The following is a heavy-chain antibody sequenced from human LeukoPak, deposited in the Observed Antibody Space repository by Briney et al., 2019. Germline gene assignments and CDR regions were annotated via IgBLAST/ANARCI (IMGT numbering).Heavy chain of an antibody. V-gene: IGHV3-7*01. CDR1: EFPFSGYW. Sequence: PGGSLRLSCVASEFPFSGYWMDWVRQAPGKGMEWVANINQDGTNQYFAASVKGRFSISRDNAKNSLYLQMNSLRAEDTAVYYCSRSLDYLGQGALVTVSS. CDR2: INQDGTNQ. J-gene: IGHJ4*02. CDR3: SRSLDY.